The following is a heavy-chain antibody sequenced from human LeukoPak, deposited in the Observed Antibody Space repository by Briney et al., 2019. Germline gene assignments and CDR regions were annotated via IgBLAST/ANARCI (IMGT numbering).Heavy chain of an antibody. Sequence: GGSLRLSCAASGFTFSSYWMHWVRQAPGKGLVWVSRINSDGSSTSYADSVKGRFTISRDNAKNTLYLQMNSLRAEDTAVYYCARSNSAGGTRAFDIWGQGTMVTVSS. D-gene: IGHD2/OR15-2a*01. CDR3: ARSNSAGGTRAFDI. CDR1: GFTFSSYW. J-gene: IGHJ3*02. V-gene: IGHV3-74*01. CDR2: INSDGSST.